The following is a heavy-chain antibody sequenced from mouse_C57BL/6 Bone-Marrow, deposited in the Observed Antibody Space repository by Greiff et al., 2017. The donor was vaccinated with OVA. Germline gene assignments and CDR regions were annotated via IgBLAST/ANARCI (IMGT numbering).Heavy chain of an antibody. CDR1: GYTFTSYW. D-gene: IGHD3-1*01. CDR2: INPSSGYT. J-gene: IGHJ1*03. CDR3: ARWGYGWYCDV. Sequence: QVQLQQSGAELAKPGASVKLSCKASGYTFTSYWMHWVKQRPGQGLEWIGYINPSSGYTKYNQKFKDKATLTAAKSSSTAYMQLSSLTYEDSAVYYCARWGYGWYCDVWGTGTTVTVSS. V-gene: IGHV1-7*01.